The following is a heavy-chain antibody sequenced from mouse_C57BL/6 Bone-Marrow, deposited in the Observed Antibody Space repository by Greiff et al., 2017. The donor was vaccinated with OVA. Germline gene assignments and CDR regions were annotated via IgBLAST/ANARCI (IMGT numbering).Heavy chain of an antibody. CDR1: GFTFSSYA. V-gene: IGHV5-4*01. J-gene: IGHJ4*01. CDR2: ISDGGGYT. CDR3: AGEEDLGYYAMDY. Sequence: EVQRVESGGGLVKPGGSLKLSCAASGFTFSSYAMSWVRQTPEKRLEWVATISDGGGYTYYPDNVKGRFTISRDNAKNNLYLQMSHLKSEDKAMYNCAGEEDLGYYAMDYGGQGTSVTVSS. D-gene: IGHD4-1*01.